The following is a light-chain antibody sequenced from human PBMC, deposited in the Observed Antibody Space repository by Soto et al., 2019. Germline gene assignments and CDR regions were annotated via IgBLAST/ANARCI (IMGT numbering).Light chain of an antibody. CDR3: SSYTSSSTYVV. Sequence: QSALTQPDSVSGSPGESITISCTGTNTDIGGYNYVSWYQQHPGKAPKLVIYDVSSRPSGVSSRFSGSKSGYTASLTISGLQAEDEADYYCSSYTSSSTYVVFGGGTKLTVL. CDR1: NTDIGGYNY. CDR2: DVS. J-gene: IGLJ2*01. V-gene: IGLV2-14*03.